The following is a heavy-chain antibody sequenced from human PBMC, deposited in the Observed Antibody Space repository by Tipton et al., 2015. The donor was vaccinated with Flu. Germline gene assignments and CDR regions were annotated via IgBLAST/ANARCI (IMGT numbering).Heavy chain of an antibody. CDR2: ISWNSGSI. J-gene: IGHJ5*02. CDR1: GFAFDDYA. V-gene: IGHV3-9*01. Sequence: SLRLSCAASGFAFDDYAMHWVRQAPGKGLQWVSGISWNSGSIGYADSVKGRFTISRDNAKNFLYLQMNSLRAEDTAFYYCAKHVSISWPPGNWFDPWGQGTLVTVSS. D-gene: IGHD2-2*01. CDR3: AKHVSISWPPGNWFDP.